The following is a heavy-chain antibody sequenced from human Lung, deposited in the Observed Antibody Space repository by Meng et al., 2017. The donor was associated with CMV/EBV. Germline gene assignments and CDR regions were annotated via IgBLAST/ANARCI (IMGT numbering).Heavy chain of an antibody. CDR3: AREPAAAGGDAFDI. J-gene: IGHJ3*02. Sequence: SXTLSLXCIVSGGSISSYYWSWIRQPPGKGLEWIGYIYYSGSTNYNPSHKSRVTISVDTSKNQFSLKLSSVTAADTAVYYCAREPAAAGGDAFDIWRQGTMVTVS. CDR1: GGSISSYY. V-gene: IGHV4-59*01. CDR2: IYYSGST. D-gene: IGHD2-2*01.